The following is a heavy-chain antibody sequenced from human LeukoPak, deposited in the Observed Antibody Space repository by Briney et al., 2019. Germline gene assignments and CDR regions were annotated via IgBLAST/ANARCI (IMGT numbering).Heavy chain of an antibody. CDR1: GFTFSSYA. CDR2: ISGSGGST. J-gene: IGHJ4*02. D-gene: IGHD3-10*01. Sequence: GGSLRLSCAASGFTFSSYAMSWVRQAPGKGLEWVSAISGSGGSTYYADSVKGRFTVSRHNSKNTLYLQMNTLRAEDTAVYYCALYYYGSGSYFPHYFDYWGQGTLVTVSS. V-gene: IGHV3-23*01. CDR3: ALYYYGSGSYFPHYFDY.